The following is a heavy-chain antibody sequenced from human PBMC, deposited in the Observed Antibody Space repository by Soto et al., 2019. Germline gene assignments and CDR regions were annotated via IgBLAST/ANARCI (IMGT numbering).Heavy chain of an antibody. V-gene: IGHV5-10-1*01. CDR2: IDPSDSYT. J-gene: IGHJ5*02. CDR3: ARHLFSSGWYYEWFDP. D-gene: IGHD6-19*01. Sequence: PGESLKISFKGSGYSFTSYWISWVRQMPGKGLEWMGRIDPSDSYTNYSPSFQGHVTISADKSISTAYLQWSSLKASDTAMYYCARHLFSSGWYYEWFDPWGQGTLVTVSS. CDR1: GYSFTSYW.